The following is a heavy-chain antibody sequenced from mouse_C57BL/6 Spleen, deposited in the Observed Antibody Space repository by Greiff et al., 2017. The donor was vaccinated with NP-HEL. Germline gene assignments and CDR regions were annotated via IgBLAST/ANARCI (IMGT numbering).Heavy chain of an antibody. CDR1: GFTFSSYG. V-gene: IGHV5-6*01. CDR2: ISSGGSYT. D-gene: IGHD2-1*01. CDR3: ARDGNWWYFDV. J-gene: IGHJ1*03. Sequence: EVQLVESGGDLVKPGGSLKLSCAASGFTFSSYGMSWVRQTPDKRLEWVATISSGGSYTYYPDSVKGRFTISRDNAKNTLYLQMSSLKSEDTAMYYCARDGNWWYFDVWGTGTTVTVSS.